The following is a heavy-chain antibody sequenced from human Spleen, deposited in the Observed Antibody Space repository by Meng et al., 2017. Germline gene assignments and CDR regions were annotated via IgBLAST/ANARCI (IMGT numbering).Heavy chain of an antibody. J-gene: IGHJ4*02. CDR1: GFTFSTYW. CDR3: ARGYYYDSSGYYLLY. V-gene: IGHV3-30*03. Sequence: GESLKISCAASGFTFSTYWMHWVRQAPGKGLEWVAVISYDGSNKYYADSVKGRFTISRDNSKNTLYLQLNSLRAEDTAVYYCARGYYYDSSGYYLLYWGQGTLVTVSS. CDR2: ISYDGSNK. D-gene: IGHD3-22*01.